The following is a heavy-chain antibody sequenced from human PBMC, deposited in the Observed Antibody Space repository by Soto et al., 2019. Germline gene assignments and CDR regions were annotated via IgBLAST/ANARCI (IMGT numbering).Heavy chain of an antibody. Sequence: QVQLVQSGAEVQKPGSSVKVSCTASGGTFNSYTINWVRQAPGQGLEWVGRVNPIVGMSNSAQKFQGRVTITADKSTSKAYMDLSSLKSDDTAVYYCATSYGSGSTHFDYWGQGTLVTVSS. CDR2: VNPIVGMS. D-gene: IGHD3-10*01. V-gene: IGHV1-69*02. J-gene: IGHJ4*02. CDR1: GGTFNSYT. CDR3: ATSYGSGSTHFDY.